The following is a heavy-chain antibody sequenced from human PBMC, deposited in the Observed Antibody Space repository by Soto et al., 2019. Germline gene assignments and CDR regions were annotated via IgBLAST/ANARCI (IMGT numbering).Heavy chain of an antibody. V-gene: IGHV3-53*01. D-gene: IGHD1-1*01. CDR1: GFTVSSNY. J-gene: IGHJ6*02. CDR2: IYSGGST. CDR3: AGTTHYYYYYGMDV. Sequence: GGSLRLSCAASGFTVSSNYMSWVRQAPGKGLEWVSVIYSGGSTYYADSVKGRFTISRDNSKNTLYLQMNSLRAEDTAVYYCAGTTHYYYYYGMDVWGQGTTVTVSS.